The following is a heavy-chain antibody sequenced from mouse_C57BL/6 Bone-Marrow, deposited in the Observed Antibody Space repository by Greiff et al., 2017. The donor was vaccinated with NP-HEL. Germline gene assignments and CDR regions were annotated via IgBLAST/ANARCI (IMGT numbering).Heavy chain of an antibody. CDR1: AYTFPSYW. Sequence: QVQLQQPGADLVKPGASVKLSCKASAYTFPSYWMHRVKQRPGRGLPWIGRLDPNSGGPKSIEKFKTKATLTVDKPSSTAYMQLGSLTSEDSAVYYCARYYYGSRGWYFDVWGTGTTVTVSS. D-gene: IGHD1-1*01. V-gene: IGHV1-72*01. CDR3: ARYYYGSRGWYFDV. J-gene: IGHJ1*03. CDR2: LDPNSGGP.